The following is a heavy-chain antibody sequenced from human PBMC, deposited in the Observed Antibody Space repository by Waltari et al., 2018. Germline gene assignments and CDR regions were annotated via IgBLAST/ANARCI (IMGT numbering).Heavy chain of an antibody. CDR1: GGSIRSYY. CDR3: ARASSSWIWFDP. J-gene: IGHJ5*02. D-gene: IGHD6-13*01. Sequence: QVQLQESGPGLVKPSETLSLTCTVSGGSIRSYYWSWLRQPPGKGLEWIGYIYTSGSTNYNPSLKSRVTISVDTSKNQFSLKLSSVTAADTAVYYCARASSSWIWFDPWGQGTLVTVSS. CDR2: IYTSGST. V-gene: IGHV4-4*09.